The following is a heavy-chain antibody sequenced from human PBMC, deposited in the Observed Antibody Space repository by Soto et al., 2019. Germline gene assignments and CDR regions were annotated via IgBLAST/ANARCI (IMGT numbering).Heavy chain of an antibody. CDR3: ARSLLQGDF. V-gene: IGHV1-46*01. D-gene: IGHD2-21*01. J-gene: IGHJ4*02. Sequence: QVQLVQSGAEVKKPGASVKVSCKASGYIFIHYYLHWVRQAPGQGLEWMAIINPNGGSTNYEQKFQGRVTVTSDTSASTVSMELNSLGSDDTAVYFCARSLLQGDFWGQGTLVTVSS. CDR1: GYIFIHYY. CDR2: INPNGGST.